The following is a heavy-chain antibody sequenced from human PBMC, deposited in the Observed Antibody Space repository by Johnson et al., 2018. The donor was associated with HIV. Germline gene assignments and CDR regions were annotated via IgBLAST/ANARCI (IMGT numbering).Heavy chain of an antibody. CDR2: ISSSGGSI. Sequence: QVQLVESGGGLVKPGGSPRLSCAASGFIFSDYYMSWIRQAPGKGLEWVSYISSSGGSIYYADSVKGRFTISRDNAKNSLYLQMNSLRAEDTAVYYCARDPAHCGGDCYPSDAFDIWGQGTMVTVSS. D-gene: IGHD2-21*02. CDR1: GFIFSDYY. V-gene: IGHV3-11*04. CDR3: ARDPAHCGGDCYPSDAFDI. J-gene: IGHJ3*02.